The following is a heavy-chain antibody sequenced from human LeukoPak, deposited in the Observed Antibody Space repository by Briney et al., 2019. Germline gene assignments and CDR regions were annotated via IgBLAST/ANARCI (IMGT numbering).Heavy chain of an antibody. CDR3: ARLSPYLGSGSSAFPDDF. J-gene: IGHJ4*02. D-gene: IGHD3-10*01. CDR1: GGPISSSPYY. Sequence: SETLSLTCTVSGGPISSSPYYWGWIRQPPGKGLEWIGSISYSGSTFYNPSLKSRLTISVDTSKNQFSLKLSSLTAADTAVFYCARLSPYLGSGSSAFPDDFWGQGTLATVSS. CDR2: ISYSGST. V-gene: IGHV4-39*01.